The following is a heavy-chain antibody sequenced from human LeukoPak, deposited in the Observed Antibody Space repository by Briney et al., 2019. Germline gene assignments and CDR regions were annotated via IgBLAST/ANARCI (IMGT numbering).Heavy chain of an antibody. CDR2: ISSSGNTI. Sequence: GGSLRLSCTASGFTFGDYAMSWFRQAPGKGLEWISYISSSGNTISYADSVKGRFTISRDNAKNSLYLQMNSLRAEDTAVYYCARAATKGYCSSTSCYKSGFDPWGQGTLVTVSS. CDR3: ARAATKGYCSSTSCYKSGFDP. V-gene: IGHV3-11*04. CDR1: GFTFGDYA. J-gene: IGHJ5*02. D-gene: IGHD2-2*02.